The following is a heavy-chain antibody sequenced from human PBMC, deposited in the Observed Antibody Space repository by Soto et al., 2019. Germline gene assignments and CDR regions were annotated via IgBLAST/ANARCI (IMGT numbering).Heavy chain of an antibody. V-gene: IGHV1-2*02. CDR3: AVGLRYFDWLSPFDY. CDR1: GYTFTGYY. CDR2: INPNSGGT. Sequence: GASVKVSCKASGYTFTGYYMHWVRQAPGQGLEWMGWINPNSGGTNYAQKFQGRVTMTGDTSISTAYMELSRLRSDDTAVYYCAVGLRYFDWLSPFDYWGQGTLVTVSS. D-gene: IGHD3-9*01. J-gene: IGHJ4*02.